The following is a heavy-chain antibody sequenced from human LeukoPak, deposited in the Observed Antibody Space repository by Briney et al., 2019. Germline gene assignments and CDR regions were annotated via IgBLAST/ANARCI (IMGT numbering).Heavy chain of an antibody. CDR2: INHSGST. Sequence: SETLSLTCAVYGGSFSGYYWSWIRQPPGKGLEWIGEINHSGSTNYNPSLKSRVTISVDTSKNQFSLKLSSVTAADTAVYYCARHAEGKGAVAGSDPYWYFDLWGRGTLVTVSS. CDR1: GGSFSGYY. J-gene: IGHJ2*01. V-gene: IGHV4-34*01. D-gene: IGHD6-19*01. CDR3: ARHAEGKGAVAGSDPYWYFDL.